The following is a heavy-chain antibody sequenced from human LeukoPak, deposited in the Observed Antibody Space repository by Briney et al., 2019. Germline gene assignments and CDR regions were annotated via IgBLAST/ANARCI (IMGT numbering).Heavy chain of an antibody. CDR2: INWNGGST. J-gene: IGHJ6*02. CDR1: GFTFYEYG. Sequence: GGSLRLSCAASGFTFYEYGMSWVRQAPGKGLEWVSGINWNGGSTGYADSVKGRFTISRDNAKNSLYLQMNSLRAEDTALYYCARAPTTMVRGVLYYYYGVDVWGQGTTVTVSS. CDR3: ARAPTTMVRGVLYYYYGVDV. V-gene: IGHV3-20*04. D-gene: IGHD3-10*01.